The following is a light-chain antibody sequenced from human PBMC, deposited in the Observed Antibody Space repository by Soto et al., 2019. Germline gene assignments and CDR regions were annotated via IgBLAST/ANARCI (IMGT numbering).Light chain of an antibody. Sequence: EIVLTQSPGTLSLSPGERATLSCRASQSVPSNYLAWYQQRPGQAPRLLIYGASTRAAGVPDRFSGSGSGTEFTLPIIRLEPEDFAVFYCHQYDRSAIFTFGPGTTVDIK. J-gene: IGKJ3*01. V-gene: IGKV3-20*01. CDR1: QSVPSNY. CDR3: HQYDRSAIFT. CDR2: GAS.